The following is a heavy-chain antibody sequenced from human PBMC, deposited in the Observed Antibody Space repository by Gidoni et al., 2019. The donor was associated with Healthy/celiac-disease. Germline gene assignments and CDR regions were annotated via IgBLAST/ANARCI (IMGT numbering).Heavy chain of an antibody. CDR1: GGTFSSYA. CDR3: ARDRGPGIQLWSNIFDY. Sequence: QVQLVQSGAEVKKPGSSVKVSCKASGGTFSSYAISWVRQAPGQGLEWMGGIIPIFGTANYAQKFQGRVTITADESTSTAYMELSSLRSEDTAVYYCARDRGPGIQLWSNIFDYWGQGTLVTVSS. J-gene: IGHJ4*02. V-gene: IGHV1-69*01. CDR2: IIPIFGTA. D-gene: IGHD5-18*01.